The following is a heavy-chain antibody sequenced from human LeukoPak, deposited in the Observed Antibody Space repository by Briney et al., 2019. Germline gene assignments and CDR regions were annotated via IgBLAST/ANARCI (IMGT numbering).Heavy chain of an antibody. Sequence: PSETLSLTCTVSGGSISSGDYYWSWIRQPPGKGLEWIGYIYYSGSTYYNPSLKSRVTISVDTSKNQFSLKLSSVTAADTAVYYCARDTYHSGSYWGLDYWGQGTLVTVSS. CDR1: GGSISSGDYY. D-gene: IGHD1-26*01. CDR3: ARDTYHSGSYWGLDY. CDR2: IYYSGST. J-gene: IGHJ4*02. V-gene: IGHV4-30-4*02.